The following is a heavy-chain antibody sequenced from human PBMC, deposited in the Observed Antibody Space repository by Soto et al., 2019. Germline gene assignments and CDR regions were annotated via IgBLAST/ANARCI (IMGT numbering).Heavy chain of an antibody. J-gene: IGHJ3*02. D-gene: IGHD1-26*01. CDR2: IYYSGST. Sequence: SETLSLTCTVSGGSISSGDYYWSWIRQPPGKGLEWIGYIYYSGSTYYNPSLKSRVTISVDTSKNQFSLKLSSVTAADTAVYYCARDGVSYRDAFDIWGQGTMVTVSS. CDR1: GGSISSGDYY. CDR3: ARDGVSYRDAFDI. V-gene: IGHV4-30-4*01.